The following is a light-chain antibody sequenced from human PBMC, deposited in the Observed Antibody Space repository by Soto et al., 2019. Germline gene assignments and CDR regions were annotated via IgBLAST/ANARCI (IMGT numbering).Light chain of an antibody. V-gene: IGLV1-44*01. J-gene: IGLJ2*01. Sequence: QAVVTQPPSASETPGQRVTISCSGSSSNIGSSAVNWYQQLPGSAPKLLIYSDNQRPSGVPDRYSASKSGTSASLAISGPQSEDEADYYCAARDDSLNGHVVFGGGTKLTVL. CDR1: SSNIGSSA. CDR2: SDN. CDR3: AARDDSLNGHVV.